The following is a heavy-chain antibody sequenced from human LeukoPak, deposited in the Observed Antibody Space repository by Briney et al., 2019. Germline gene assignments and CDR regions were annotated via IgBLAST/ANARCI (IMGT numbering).Heavy chain of an antibody. V-gene: IGHV5-51*01. CDR2: IYPGDSDT. CDR1: GYSFTSYW. Sequence: GESLKISCKGSGYSFTSYWIGWVRQMPGKGLEWMGIIYPGDSDTRYSPSFQGQVTISADKSISTAYLQWSSLKASNTAMYYCARHSQDTAMAVDAFDIWGQGTMVTVSS. CDR3: ARHSQDTAMAVDAFDI. J-gene: IGHJ3*02. D-gene: IGHD5-18*01.